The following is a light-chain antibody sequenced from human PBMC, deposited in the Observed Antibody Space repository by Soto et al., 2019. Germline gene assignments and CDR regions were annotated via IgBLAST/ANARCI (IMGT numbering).Light chain of an antibody. CDR3: QQRSRSLT. CDR1: QSVGSS. Sequence: EIVLTQSPDTLSLSPGGRATLSCRASQSVGSSLAWYQQKPGQAPRLLIYDASNRPTGIPARFSGSGSGTDFTLKISSLEPEDFAVYFCQQRSRSLTFGGGTRVEIK. V-gene: IGKV3-11*01. J-gene: IGKJ4*01. CDR2: DAS.